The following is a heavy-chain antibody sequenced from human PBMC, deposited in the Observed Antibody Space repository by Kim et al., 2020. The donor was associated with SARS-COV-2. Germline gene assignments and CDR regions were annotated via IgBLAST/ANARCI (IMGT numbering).Heavy chain of an antibody. Sequence: GGSLRLSCAASGFTFSTYSMSWVRQAPGKGLEWVSAISASGAGTYYADSVKGRFTISRDNSKNSLYLQMNSLRAEDTAVYYCAERMLSRFISGGMDVLG. CDR1: GFTFSTYS. J-gene: IGHJ6*02. CDR3: AERMLSRFISGGMDV. V-gene: IGHV3-23*01. D-gene: IGHD3-16*01. CDR2: ISASGAGT.